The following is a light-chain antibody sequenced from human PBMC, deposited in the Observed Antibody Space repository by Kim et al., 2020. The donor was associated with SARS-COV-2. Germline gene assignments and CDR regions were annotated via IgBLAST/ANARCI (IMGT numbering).Light chain of an antibody. J-gene: IGLJ3*02. CDR3: ATWDDSLDGWV. CDR2: SNY. Sequence: QAVVAQPPSASGTPGQRVTISCSGSSSNIGRNSVNWYQQLPGSAPKLLIYSNYHRPSGVPDRVSGSKSGTSASLAIGGLQSADEADYYCATWDDSLDGWVFGGGTKVTVL. V-gene: IGLV1-44*01. CDR1: SSNIGRNS.